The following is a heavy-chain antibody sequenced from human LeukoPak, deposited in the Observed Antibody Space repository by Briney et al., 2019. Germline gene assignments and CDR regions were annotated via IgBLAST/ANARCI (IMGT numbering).Heavy chain of an antibody. CDR1: GFTFGSYT. Sequence: PGGSLRLSCAASGFTFGSYTMHWVRQAPGKGLEWVAAISFDGRNKYYTDSVKGRFTISRDNSKNTLSLQMNSLRAEDTAVYYCARDPTSFHSSGYYLFDYWGQGTLVTVPS. V-gene: IGHV3-30*04. CDR3: ARDPTSFHSSGYYLFDY. CDR2: ISFDGRNK. D-gene: IGHD6-19*01. J-gene: IGHJ4*02.